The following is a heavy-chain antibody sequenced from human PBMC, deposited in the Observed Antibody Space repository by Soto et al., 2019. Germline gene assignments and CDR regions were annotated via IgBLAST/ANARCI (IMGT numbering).Heavy chain of an antibody. CDR1: GGSISSCGYS. CDR2: IYHSGST. CDR3: ARDDHGPFDY. V-gene: IGHV4-30-2*01. J-gene: IGHJ4*02. Sequence: PSETLSLTFAVSGGSISSCGYSWSWIRQPPGKGLEWIGYIYHSGSTYYNPSLKSRVTISVDRSKNQFSLKLSSVTAADTAVYYCARDDHGPFDYWGQGTLVTVSS.